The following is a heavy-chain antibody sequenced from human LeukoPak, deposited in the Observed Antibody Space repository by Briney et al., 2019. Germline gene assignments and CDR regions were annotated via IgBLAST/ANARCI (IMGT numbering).Heavy chain of an antibody. CDR3: ARVPDRGYDFWSGYPNWFDP. D-gene: IGHD3-3*01. CDR1: GGTFSNFA. V-gene: IGHV1-69*13. J-gene: IGHJ5*02. CDR2: IIPVFGAS. Sequence: WASVKVSCKASGGTFSNFAVSWVRQAPGQGLEWMGGIIPVFGASTYAENFQDRVTITADESTGTAYMELSSLKSDDTAVYYCARVPDRGYDFWSGYPNWFDPWGQGTLVTVSS.